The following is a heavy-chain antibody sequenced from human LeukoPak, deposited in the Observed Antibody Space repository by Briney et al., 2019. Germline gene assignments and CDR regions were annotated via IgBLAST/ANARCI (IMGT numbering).Heavy chain of an antibody. CDR3: ARIYYDFWSGPYA. CDR1: GYTFTGYY. D-gene: IGHD3-3*01. CDR2: INPNSGGT. Sequence: ASVKVSCKASGYTFTGYYMHWVRQAPGQGLEWMGWINPNSGGTNYAQKFQGRVTMTRDTSISTAYMELSRLRSDDTAVYYCARIYYDFWSGPYAWGQGTLVTVS. J-gene: IGHJ5*02. V-gene: IGHV1-2*02.